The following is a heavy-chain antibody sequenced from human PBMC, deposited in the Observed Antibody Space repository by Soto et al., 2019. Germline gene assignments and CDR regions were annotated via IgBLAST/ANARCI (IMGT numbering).Heavy chain of an antibody. J-gene: IGHJ6*02. D-gene: IGHD3-3*01. V-gene: IGHV1-2*02. CDR3: ARDLNDFWSGPPSSTDV. Sequence: ASVKVSCKASGYTFTGYYMHWVRQAPGQGLEWMGWINPNSGGTNYAQKFQGRVTMIRDTSISAAYMELSRLRSDDTAVYYCARDLNDFWSGPPSSTDVWGQGTTVTVSS. CDR1: GYTFTGYY. CDR2: INPNSGGT.